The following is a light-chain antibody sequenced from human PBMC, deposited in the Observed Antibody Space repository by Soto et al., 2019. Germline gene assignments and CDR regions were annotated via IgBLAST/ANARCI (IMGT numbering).Light chain of an antibody. J-gene: IGKJ1*01. CDR3: QQYSNWPEN. Sequence: EIVMTQSPATLSVSPGERATLSCRASQSVSSNLAWYQQKVGQAPRLLIYDASTRATGVPARFSGSGSGTEFTLTISSLQSEDFAVYDCQQYSNWPENFGQGTKVEIK. CDR2: DAS. CDR1: QSVSSN. V-gene: IGKV3-15*01.